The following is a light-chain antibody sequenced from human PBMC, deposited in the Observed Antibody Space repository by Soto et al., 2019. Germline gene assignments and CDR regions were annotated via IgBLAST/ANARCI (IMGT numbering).Light chain of an antibody. Sequence: EVVMTQSPATLSVSPGERATVFCKASQNIGTNLAWYQQRPGQAPRLLIYAASTRATAVPARFSGSGSETEVSLTISGLQSEDFAIYYCQQYNFWRTFGQGTKLDIK. CDR2: AAS. V-gene: IGKV3-15*01. CDR3: QQYNFWRT. CDR1: QNIGTN. J-gene: IGKJ2*01.